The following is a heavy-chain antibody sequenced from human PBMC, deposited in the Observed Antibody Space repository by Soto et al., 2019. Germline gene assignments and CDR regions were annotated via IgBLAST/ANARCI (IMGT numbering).Heavy chain of an antibody. CDR1: GGTFSSYA. CDR2: IIPIFGTA. D-gene: IGHD1-26*01. Sequence: SVKVSCKASGGTFSSYAISWVRQAPGQGLEWMGGIIPIFGTANYAQKFQGRVTITADESTSTAYMELSSLRSEDTAVYYCARMRELRHYYYYGMDVWGQGTTVTVSS. J-gene: IGHJ6*02. CDR3: ARMRELRHYYYYGMDV. V-gene: IGHV1-69*13.